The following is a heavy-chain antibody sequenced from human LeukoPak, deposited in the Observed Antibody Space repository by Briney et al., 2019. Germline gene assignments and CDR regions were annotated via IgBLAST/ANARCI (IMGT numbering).Heavy chain of an antibody. D-gene: IGHD3-22*01. V-gene: IGHV3-74*01. CDR3: ARGDETDYYGTGGYHHYFEY. CDR2: INSDGRNT. CDR1: GFTFSSYG. Sequence: PGRSLRLSCAASGFTFSSYGMHWVRQAPGKGLVWVSRINSDGRNTRDADSVKGRFTISRDNAKNTLYLQRNSLRAEYTAVYYCARGDETDYYGTGGYHHYFEYCGAGGLVTVSS. J-gene: IGHJ4*02.